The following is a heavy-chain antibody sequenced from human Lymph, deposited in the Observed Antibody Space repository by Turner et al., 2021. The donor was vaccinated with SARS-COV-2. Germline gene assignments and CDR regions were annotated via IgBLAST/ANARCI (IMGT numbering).Heavy chain of an antibody. CDR2: IYSGGST. CDR3: ARDLMEVGGMDV. D-gene: IGHD3-3*01. Sequence: EVRLVESGGGLIQPGGSLRRSCAASGFTVSYNYMTWVRQAPGKGLEWVSIIYSGGSTYYADSVKGRFTISRDSSKNTLYLQMNSRRAEDTAVYYCARDLMEVGGMDVWGQGTTVTVSS. V-gene: IGHV3-53*01. CDR1: GFTVSYNY. J-gene: IGHJ6*02.